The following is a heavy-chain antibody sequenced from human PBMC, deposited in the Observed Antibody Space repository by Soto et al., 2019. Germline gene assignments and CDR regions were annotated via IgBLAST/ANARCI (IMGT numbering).Heavy chain of an antibody. CDR1: GGTFSSYA. CDR3: ARVGCISTSCYFSDYFDY. D-gene: IGHD2-2*01. Sequence: QVQLVQSGAEVKKPGSSVKVSCKASGGTFSSYAISWVRQAPGQGLEWMGGIIPIFGTANYAQKFQGRVTITADESMSTAYMELSSLRSEDTAVYYCARVGCISTSCYFSDYFDYWGQGALVTVSS. CDR2: IIPIFGTA. J-gene: IGHJ4*02. V-gene: IGHV1-69*12.